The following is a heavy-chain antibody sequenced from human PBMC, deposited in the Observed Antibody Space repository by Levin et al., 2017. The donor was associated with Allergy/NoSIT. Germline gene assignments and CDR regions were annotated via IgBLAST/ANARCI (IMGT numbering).Heavy chain of an antibody. J-gene: IGHJ1*01. CDR3: ATESGGSYAEH. CDR1: GFTFTTYS. CDR2: ISTSGAYI. V-gene: IGHV3-21*01. D-gene: IGHD4-23*01. Sequence: GGSLRLSCATSGFTFTTYSMTWVRQAPGKGLEWVSTISTSGAYIYYADSIKGRFTISRDNAKNSLHLHMNSLRAEDTALYYCATESGGSYAEHWGQGTLVTVAS.